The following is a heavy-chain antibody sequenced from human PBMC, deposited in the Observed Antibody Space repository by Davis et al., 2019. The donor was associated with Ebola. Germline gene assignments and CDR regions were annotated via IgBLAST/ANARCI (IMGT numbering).Heavy chain of an antibody. V-gene: IGHV3-48*02. CDR2: ISESDSIE. CDR1: GFSFSSYS. CDR3: ARDRGDGVGAYDY. Sequence: GESLKISCAAFGFSFSSYSMNWVRQAPGKGLEWLSYISESDSIEKYADSVKGRFTISRDNAKNSLYLQMNSLRDEDTALYYCARDRGDGVGAYDYWGQGSLVTVSS. D-gene: IGHD1-26*01. J-gene: IGHJ4*02.